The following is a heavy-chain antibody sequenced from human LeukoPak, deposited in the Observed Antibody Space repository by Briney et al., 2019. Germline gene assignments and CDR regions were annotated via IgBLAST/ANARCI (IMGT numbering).Heavy chain of an antibody. V-gene: IGHV1-3*01. J-gene: IGHJ4*02. D-gene: IGHD6-13*01. Sequence: ASVKVSCKASGYTFSRYTIHWVRQAPGQSLEWMGWIYPGNGDTEYSQNFQGRVTITRDTSASIVYMELSSLTSEDTAVYYRVRDDGSTWLFDSWGQGTLVTVSS. CDR3: VRDDGSTWLFDS. CDR2: IYPGNGDT. CDR1: GYTFSRYT.